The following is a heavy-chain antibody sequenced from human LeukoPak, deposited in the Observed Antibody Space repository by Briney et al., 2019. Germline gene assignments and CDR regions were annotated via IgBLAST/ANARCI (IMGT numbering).Heavy chain of an antibody. CDR1: GGSISSSSYY. J-gene: IGHJ4*02. D-gene: IGHD3-3*01. CDR2: INHSGST. V-gene: IGHV4-39*07. CDR3: ARVSRPGVLAD. Sequence: SETLSLTCTVSGGSISSSSYYWSWIRQPPGKGLEWIGEINHSGSTNYNPSLKSRVTISVDTSKNQFSLKLSSVTAADTAVYYCARVSRPGVLADWGQGTLVTVSS.